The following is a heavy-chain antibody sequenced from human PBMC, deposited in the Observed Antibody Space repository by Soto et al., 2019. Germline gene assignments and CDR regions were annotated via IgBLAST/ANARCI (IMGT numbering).Heavy chain of an antibody. D-gene: IGHD2-2*01. J-gene: IGHJ6*02. Sequence: GASVRVSCKASGYTFNNYGVTWVRQAPGRGLEWMGWISGYNGDTNYAQKLQGRVTLTTDTSTTTAYMELTSLTSDDTAVYYCARGGGYQLLLDYYYYYGMDVWGQGTTVTVSS. V-gene: IGHV1-18*01. CDR3: ARGGGYQLLLDYYYYYGMDV. CDR1: GYTFNNYG. CDR2: ISGYNGDT.